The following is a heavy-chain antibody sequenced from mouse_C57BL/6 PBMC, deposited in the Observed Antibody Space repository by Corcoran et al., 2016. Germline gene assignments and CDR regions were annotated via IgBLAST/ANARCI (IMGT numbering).Heavy chain of an antibody. J-gene: IGHJ2*01. D-gene: IGHD1-1*01. CDR3: ARVDYGSSYFDY. Sequence: QVQLKQSGAELVRPGASVKLSCKASGYTFTDYYINWVKQRPGKGLEWIGQIYPGDGDTNYNGKFKGKATLTADKSSSTAYMQLSSLTSEDSAGYFCARVDYGSSYFDYWGQGTTLTVSS. CDR2: IYPGDGDT. V-gene: IGHV1-80*01. CDR1: GYTFTDYY.